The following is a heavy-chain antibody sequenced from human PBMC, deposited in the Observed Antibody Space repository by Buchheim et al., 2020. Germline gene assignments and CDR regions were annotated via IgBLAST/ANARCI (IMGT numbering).Heavy chain of an antibody. CDR2: ISGSGGST. D-gene: IGHD2-2*01. CDR1: GFTFSSYA. V-gene: IGHV3-23*01. CDR3: AKADCSSTSCYYVPFDY. Sequence: EVQLLESGGGLVQPGGSLRLSCAASGFTFSSYAMSWVRQAPGKGLEWVSAISGSGGSTYYADSVTGRFTISRDNSKNTRYLQMNSLRAEDTAVYYCAKADCSSTSCYYVPFDYWGQGTL. J-gene: IGHJ4*02.